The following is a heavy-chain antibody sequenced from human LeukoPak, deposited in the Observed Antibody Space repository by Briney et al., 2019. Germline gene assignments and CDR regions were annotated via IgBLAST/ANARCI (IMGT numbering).Heavy chain of an antibody. CDR2: IYTSGST. V-gene: IGHV4-61*02. CDR3: ARYGGDAYYFDY. J-gene: IGHJ4*02. CDR1: GGSISSGSYY. D-gene: IGHD2-21*02. Sequence: KPSETLSLTCTVSGGSISSGSYYWSWIRQPAGKGLEWIGRIYTSGSTNYNPSLKSRVTISVDTSKNQFSLKLSSVTAADTAVYYCARYGGDAYYFDYWGQGTLVTVSS.